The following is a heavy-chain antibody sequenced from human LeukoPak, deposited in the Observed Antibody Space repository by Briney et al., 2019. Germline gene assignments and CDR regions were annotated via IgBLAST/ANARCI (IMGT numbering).Heavy chain of an antibody. V-gene: IGHV3-21*01. CDR2: ISSSSRNT. CDR3: ARGGTFGVDISDY. CDR1: GFTFSTYS. Sequence: GGSLRLSCAVSGFTFSTYSMTWVRQDPGKGLEWVSSISSSSRNTYYTESVRGRFTISRDNAKNSLFLQMNSLRVEDTAVYYCARGGTFGVDISDYWGQGTLVTVSS. J-gene: IGHJ4*02. D-gene: IGHD3-3*01.